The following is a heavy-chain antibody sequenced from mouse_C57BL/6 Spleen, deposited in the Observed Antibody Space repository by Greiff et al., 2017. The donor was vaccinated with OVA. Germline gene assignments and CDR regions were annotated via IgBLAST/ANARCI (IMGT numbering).Heavy chain of an antibody. V-gene: IGHV1-72*01. D-gene: IGHD1-1*01. CDR2: IDPNSGGT. CDR3: ARNYGSSHWYFDV. J-gene: IGHJ1*03. CDR1: GYTFTSYW. Sequence: QVQLQQPGAELVKPGASVKLSCKASGYTFTSYWMHWVKQRPGRGLEWIVRIDPNSGGTKYNEKFKSKATLTVDKPSSTAYMQLSSLTSEDSAVYYCARNYGSSHWYFDVWGTGTTVTVSS.